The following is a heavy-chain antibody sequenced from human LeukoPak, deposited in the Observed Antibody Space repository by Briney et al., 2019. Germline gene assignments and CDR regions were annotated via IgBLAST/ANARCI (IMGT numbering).Heavy chain of an antibody. CDR1: GFTFDDYG. CDR2: INWNGGST. J-gene: IGHJ6*03. D-gene: IGHD4-11*01. Sequence: GGSLRLSCAVSGFTFDDYGMSWVRQAPGKGLEWVSGINWNGGSTGYADSVKGRFTISRDNAKNSLYLQMNSLRAEDTAFYYCARDQSRMTTHYMDVWGKGTTVTVSS. CDR3: ARDQSRMTTHYMDV. V-gene: IGHV3-20*04.